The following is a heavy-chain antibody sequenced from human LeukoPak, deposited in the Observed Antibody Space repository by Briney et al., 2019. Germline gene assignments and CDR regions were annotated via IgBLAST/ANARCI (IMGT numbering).Heavy chain of an antibody. D-gene: IGHD3-3*01. CDR3: ARGATPPAIYDFWSGYYTRFDY. V-gene: IGHV1-2*02. J-gene: IGHJ4*02. CDR2: INPNSGGT. Sequence: ASVKVSCKASGYTFTGYYMHWVRQAPGQGLEWMGWINPNSGGTNYAQKFQGRVTMTRDTSISTAYMELSRLRSDDTAVYYCARGATPPAIYDFWSGYYTRFDYWGQGTLVTVPS. CDR1: GYTFTGYY.